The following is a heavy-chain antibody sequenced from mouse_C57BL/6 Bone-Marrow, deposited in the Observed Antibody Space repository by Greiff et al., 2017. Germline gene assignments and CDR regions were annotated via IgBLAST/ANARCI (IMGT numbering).Heavy chain of an antibody. CDR3: ARILSCFDY. Sequence: QVQLQQSGAELVRPGTSVKMSCKASGYTFTSYWIGWAKQRPGHGLEWIGDIYPGGGYTNYNEKFKGQATLTADNSSSTAYMQVSSLTSEDSAIYCCARILSCFDYWGQGTTLTVSS. CDR1: GYTFTSYW. V-gene: IGHV1-63*01. CDR2: IYPGGGYT. J-gene: IGHJ2*01. D-gene: IGHD2-3*01.